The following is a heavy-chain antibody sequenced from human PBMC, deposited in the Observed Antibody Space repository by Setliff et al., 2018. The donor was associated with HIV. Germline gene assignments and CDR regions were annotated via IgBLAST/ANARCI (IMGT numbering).Heavy chain of an antibody. J-gene: IGHJ4*02. V-gene: IGHV4-39*07. CDR1: GSSINTGSYY. D-gene: IGHD3-10*01. CDR2: IYYSGST. CDR3: ARARGPEGYFDS. Sequence: SETLSLTCTVSGSSINTGSYYWGWIRQPPGKGLESIGTIYYSGSTYYKSSLKSRLTISVDTSKNQFSLKMSSVTAADTAVYYCARARGPEGYFDSWGQGTLVTVSS.